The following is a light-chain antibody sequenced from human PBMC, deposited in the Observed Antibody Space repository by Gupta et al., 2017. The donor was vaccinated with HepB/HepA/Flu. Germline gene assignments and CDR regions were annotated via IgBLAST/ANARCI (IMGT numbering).Light chain of an antibody. CDR3: QQHSNSPPIT. Sequence: EIVLTPSPATLSLSPGDSATLSCRASQSVSSYLACYQPTHGQAPRLLIYDASNSGTGSTARCSGSGCGTNVTLTISSREPEDVAVYYCQQHSNSPPITFGQGTPVEIK. CDR1: QSVSSY. J-gene: IGKJ5*01. CDR2: DAS. V-gene: IGKV3-11*01.